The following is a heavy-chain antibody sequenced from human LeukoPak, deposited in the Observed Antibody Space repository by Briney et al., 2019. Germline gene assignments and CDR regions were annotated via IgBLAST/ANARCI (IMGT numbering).Heavy chain of an antibody. CDR2: ISYDGSNK. Sequence: PGGSLRLSCAASGFTFSSYGMHWVRQAPGKGLEWVAVISYDGSNKYYADSVKGRFTISRDNSKNTLYRQMNSLRAEDTAVYYCAKGGGYESAGDYWGQGTLVTVSS. J-gene: IGHJ4*02. V-gene: IGHV3-30*18. CDR1: GFTFSSYG. D-gene: IGHD5-12*01. CDR3: AKGGGYESAGDY.